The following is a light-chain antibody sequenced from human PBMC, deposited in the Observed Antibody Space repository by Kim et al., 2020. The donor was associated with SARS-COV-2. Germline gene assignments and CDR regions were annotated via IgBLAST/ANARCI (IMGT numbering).Light chain of an antibody. J-gene: IGKJ4*01. CDR2: GAS. CDR3: QQYGISRLT. V-gene: IGKV3-20*01. Sequence: WPGETASLSCRISQTSTSNYVACNKQTPGQAPRPLIYGASSRATGTPDRFSGSGSETDFTPTISSLDPEEFVMYYCQQYGISRLTFCGGTKVDIK. CDR1: QTSTSNY.